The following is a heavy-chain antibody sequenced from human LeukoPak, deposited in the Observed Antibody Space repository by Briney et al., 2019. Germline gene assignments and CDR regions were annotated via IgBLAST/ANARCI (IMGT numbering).Heavy chain of an antibody. CDR3: AWAGYCSGCSCYDAFHV. J-gene: IGHJ3*01. CDR1: GFTFSDYY. V-gene: IGHV3-72*01. CDR2: SRNKANRYTT. Sequence: QPGGSLRLSCAASGFTFSDYYMDWVRQAPGKGLEWVGRSRNKANRYTTEYAASVKGRFTITSDDSRNSLYQQMNSLKTEDTAVSYCAWAGYCSGCSCYDAFHVWGRGTMVTVSS. D-gene: IGHD2-15*01.